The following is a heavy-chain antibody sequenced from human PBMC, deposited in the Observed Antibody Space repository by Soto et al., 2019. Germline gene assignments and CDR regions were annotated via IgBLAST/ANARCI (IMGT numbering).Heavy chain of an antibody. Sequence: LRLSCAASGFTFNNYAMNWVRQAPGKGLEWVVTISATGGSTYYADSVKGRFTISRDNSKNTPYLQMNGLRVEDTAVYYCAKDRLAGNFDYWGQGTQVTVSS. V-gene: IGHV3-23*01. CDR1: GFTFNNYA. J-gene: IGHJ4*02. CDR2: ISATGGST. CDR3: AKDRLAGNFDY.